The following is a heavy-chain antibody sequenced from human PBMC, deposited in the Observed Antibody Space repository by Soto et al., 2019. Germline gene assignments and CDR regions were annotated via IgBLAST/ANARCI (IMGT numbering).Heavy chain of an antibody. CDR1: GFSLSTSGVG. J-gene: IGHJ4*02. CDR3: ARHYSSGWYSPFDY. D-gene: IGHD6-19*01. Sequence: QITLKESGPTLVKPTQTLTLTCTFSGFSLSTSGVGVGWIRQPPGKALEWLALIYWNDDKPYSPSLKSGLTIPKDTSKNQVVLTMTNMDPVDTATYYCARHYSSGWYSPFDYWGQGTLVTVSS. CDR2: IYWNDDK. V-gene: IGHV2-5*01.